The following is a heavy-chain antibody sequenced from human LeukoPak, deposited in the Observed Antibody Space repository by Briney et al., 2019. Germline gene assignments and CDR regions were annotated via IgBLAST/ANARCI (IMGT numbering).Heavy chain of an antibody. J-gene: IGHJ4*02. V-gene: IGHV3-33*08. Sequence: GGSLRLSCAASGFTFSSYSMNLVRQAPGKGLEWVAVIWYDGSNKYYADSVKGRFTISRDSSKNTLYLQMNSLRAEDTAVYYCARGDSSSWTGGYYFDYWGQGTLVTVSS. CDR3: ARGDSSSWTGGYYFDY. D-gene: IGHD6-13*01. CDR1: GFTFSSYS. CDR2: IWYDGSNK.